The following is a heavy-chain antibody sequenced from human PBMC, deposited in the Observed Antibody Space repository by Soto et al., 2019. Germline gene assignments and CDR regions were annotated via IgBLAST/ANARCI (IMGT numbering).Heavy chain of an antibody. Sequence: PGGSLRLSCSASGFTFSSYAMHWVRQAPGKGLEYVSAISSNGGSTYYADSVKGRFTISRDNSKNTLYLQMSSLRAEDTAVYYCVKDGATMVRYSYYGMDVWGQGTTVTVSS. CDR2: ISSNGGST. D-gene: IGHD3-10*01. CDR1: GFTFSSYA. J-gene: IGHJ6*02. V-gene: IGHV3-64D*06. CDR3: VKDGATMVRYSYYGMDV.